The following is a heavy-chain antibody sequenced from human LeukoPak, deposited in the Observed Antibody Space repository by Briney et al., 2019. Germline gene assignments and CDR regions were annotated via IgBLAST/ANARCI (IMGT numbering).Heavy chain of an antibody. CDR1: GYTLTELS. D-gene: IGHD4-17*01. J-gene: IGHJ4*02. CDR2: FDPEDGVT. Sequence: ASVKVSCKVSGYTLTELSMHWVRQAPGKGLEWMGGFDPEDGVTIYAQKFQGRVTMTEDTSTDTAYMELSSLRSEDTAVYYCATDPDDYGDYEVAYWGQGTLVTVSS. CDR3: ATDPDDYGDYEVAY. V-gene: IGHV1-24*01.